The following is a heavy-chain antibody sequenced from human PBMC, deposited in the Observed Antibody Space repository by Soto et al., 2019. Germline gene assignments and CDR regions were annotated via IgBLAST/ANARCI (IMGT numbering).Heavy chain of an antibody. CDR3: ARDLTAADY. J-gene: IGHJ4*02. D-gene: IGHD2-21*02. V-gene: IGHV1-46*01. CDR1: GYTFTSYY. Sequence: QVQLMQSGAEVKKPGASVTISCKASGYTFTSYYIHWVRQAPRQGLEWMAIITPSGGSTHYAQKFQGTVTVTKDTSTSTVNMELSSRNSEDTAVYYCARDLTAADYWGQGTLVTVSS. CDR2: ITPSGGST.